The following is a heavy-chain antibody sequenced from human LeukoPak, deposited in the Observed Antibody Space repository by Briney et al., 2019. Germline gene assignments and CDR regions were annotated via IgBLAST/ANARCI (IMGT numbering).Heavy chain of an antibody. CDR3: AKRGVVIRVILVGFHKEAYYFDS. CDR1: GITLSNYG. J-gene: IGHJ4*02. V-gene: IGHV3-23*01. CDR2: MSDSGGRT. D-gene: IGHD3-22*01. Sequence: GGSLRLSCAVSGITLSNYGMSWVRQAPGKGLEWVAGMSDSGGRTNYADSVKGRFTISRDNPKNTLYLQMNSLRAEDTAGYFCAKRGVVIRVILVGFHKEAYYFDSWGQGALVTVSS.